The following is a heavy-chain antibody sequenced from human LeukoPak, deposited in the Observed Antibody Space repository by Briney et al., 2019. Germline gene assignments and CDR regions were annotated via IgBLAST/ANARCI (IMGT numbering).Heavy chain of an antibody. D-gene: IGHD2-15*01. CDR3: SRVASSVMEV. CDR1: GFSFVDHS. Sequence: GGSLRLSCTASGFSFVDHSMCWVRQAPGKGVECLGFIISVFYGGTTEYAASAEGTCTIATDDYKSFACMQMNSEKTTHKSVYYCSRVASSVMEVCGERNTVTVSS. V-gene: IGHV3-49*04. CDR2: IISVFYGGTT. J-gene: IGHJ6*02.